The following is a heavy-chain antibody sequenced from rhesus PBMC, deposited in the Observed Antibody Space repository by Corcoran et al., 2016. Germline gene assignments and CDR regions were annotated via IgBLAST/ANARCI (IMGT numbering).Heavy chain of an antibody. V-gene: IGHV4-143*01. Sequence: QVQLQESGPGLVKPSETLSLICTVFGGSISGYYYWNWMRQPPGKGLEWIGGFYGNSSSTYHNPSLKSRVTISKAPSKNQFSLKLSSVTAADTAVYYCARQAHVLGCTYFDYWGQGVLVTVSS. CDR1: GGSISGYYY. CDR2: FYGNSSST. D-gene: IGHD3-34*01. CDR3: ARQAHVLGCTYFDY. J-gene: IGHJ4*01.